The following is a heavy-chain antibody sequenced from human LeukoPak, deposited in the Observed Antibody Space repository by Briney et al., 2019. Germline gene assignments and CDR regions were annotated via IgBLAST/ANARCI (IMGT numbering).Heavy chain of an antibody. D-gene: IGHD3-10*01. CDR1: GGSISSGSYY. CDR3: ARCRTMVRGGFDY. V-gene: IGHV4-61*02. J-gene: IGHJ4*02. CDR2: IYTSGST. Sequence: SETLSLTCTVSGGSISSGSYYWSWIRQPAWKGLEWIGRIYTSGSTNYNPSLKSRVTISVDTSKNQFSLKLSSVTAADTAVYYCARCRTMVRGGFDYWGQGTLVTVSS.